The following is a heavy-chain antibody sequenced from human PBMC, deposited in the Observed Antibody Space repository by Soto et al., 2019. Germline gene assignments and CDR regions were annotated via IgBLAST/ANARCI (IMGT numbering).Heavy chain of an antibody. D-gene: IGHD6-13*01. CDR1: GDSISSYY. J-gene: IGHJ6*02. CDR2: IYYSGST. CDR3: ASSNIAAAGFYYYGMDV. V-gene: IGHV4-59*01. Sequence: QVQLQESGPGLVKPSETLSLTCTVSGDSISSYYWSWIRQPPGKGLEWIGYIYYSGSTNYNPSLKRRVTISVATSKNQFSLNLSSVTAADTAVYYCASSNIAAAGFYYYGMDVWGRGTTVTVSS.